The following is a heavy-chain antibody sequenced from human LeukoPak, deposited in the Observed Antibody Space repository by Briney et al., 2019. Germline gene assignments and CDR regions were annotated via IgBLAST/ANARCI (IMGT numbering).Heavy chain of an antibody. CDR1: GGTFSSYA. Sequence: SVKVSCTASGGTFSSYAISWVRHAPGQGLEWMGGIIPIFGTANYAQKFQGRVTITTDESTSTAYMELSSLRSEDTAVYYCAGAAIVVVPSAVTGGDWFDPWGQGTLVTVSS. D-gene: IGHD2-2*01. CDR3: AGAAIVVVPSAVTGGDWFDP. J-gene: IGHJ5*02. V-gene: IGHV1-69*05. CDR2: IIPIFGTA.